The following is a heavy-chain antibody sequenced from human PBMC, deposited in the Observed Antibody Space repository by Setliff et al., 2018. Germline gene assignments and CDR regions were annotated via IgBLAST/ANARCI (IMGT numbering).Heavy chain of an antibody. V-gene: IGHV4-39*01. CDR1: GGSISSGNYY. CDR2: IYYSGST. D-gene: IGHD2-21*02. CDR3: ARHWDFCGGDCPHNSIDY. J-gene: IGHJ4*02. Sequence: PSETLSLTCRVSGGSISSGNYYWGLIRQPPGKGLEWVATIYYSGSTYSDPSLKSRVPILADTSRNQFSVQLSSVTAADTAVYYCARHWDFCGGDCPHNSIDYWGQGTLVTVSS.